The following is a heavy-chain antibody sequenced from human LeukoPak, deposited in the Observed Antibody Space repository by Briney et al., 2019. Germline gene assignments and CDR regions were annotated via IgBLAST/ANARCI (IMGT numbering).Heavy chain of an antibody. CDR2: ITGSGGNT. V-gene: IGHV3-23*01. CDR1: GFTFSNYA. Sequence: GGSLTLSCAASGFTFSNYAMNWVRQAPGKGLEWVSAITGSGGNTFYADSVKGRFTISRDNSGNTLHLHMNSLSVEDTAVYYCAKGVASGTYYNHYWGQGTLVTVSS. J-gene: IGHJ4*02. D-gene: IGHD3-10*01. CDR3: AKGVASGTYYNHY.